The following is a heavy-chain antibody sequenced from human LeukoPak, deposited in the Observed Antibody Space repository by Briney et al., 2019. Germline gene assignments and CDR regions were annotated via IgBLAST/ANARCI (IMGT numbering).Heavy chain of an antibody. CDR2: INPNSGGT. D-gene: IGHD1-26*01. Sequence: ASVTVSCKASGYTFTGYYMHWVRQAPGQGLEWMGWINPNSGGTNYAQKFQGRVTMTRDTSISTAYMELSRLKSDDTAVYYCARPGSGSYFAYMDVWGKGTTVTVSS. V-gene: IGHV1-2*02. CDR1: GYTFTGYY. J-gene: IGHJ6*03. CDR3: ARPGSGSYFAYMDV.